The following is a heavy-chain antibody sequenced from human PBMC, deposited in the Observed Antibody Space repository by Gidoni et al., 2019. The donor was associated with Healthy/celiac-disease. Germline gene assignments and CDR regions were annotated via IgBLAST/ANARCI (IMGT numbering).Heavy chain of an antibody. CDR3: ARENYGDSEGGYYGMDV. CDR2: ISSSSSYI. J-gene: IGHJ6*02. V-gene: IGHV3-21*01. D-gene: IGHD4-17*01. CDR1: GFTFSSYS. Sequence: EVQLVESGGGLVKPGGSLRLSCAASGFTFSSYSMNWVRQAPGKGLEWVSSISSSSSYIYYADSVKGRFTISRDNAKNSLYLQRNSLRAEDTAVYYCARENYGDSEGGYYGMDVWGQGTTVTVSS.